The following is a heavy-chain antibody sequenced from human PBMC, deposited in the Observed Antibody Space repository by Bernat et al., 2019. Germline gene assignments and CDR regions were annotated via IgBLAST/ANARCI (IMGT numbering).Heavy chain of an antibody. CDR3: ARQRAGSYYVDAFDV. CDR2: INYSGST. D-gene: IGHD3-10*01. V-gene: IGHV4-39*01. CDR1: GASISSSSYY. Sequence: QLQLQESGSGLVKPSQTLSLTCAVTGASISSSSYYWGWIRQPPGKGLEWIGSINYSGSTYHNPSLKSRVTISVDTSKNQFSLKLSSVTAADTALYHCARQRAGSYYVDAFDVWGQGTMVTVSS. J-gene: IGHJ3*01.